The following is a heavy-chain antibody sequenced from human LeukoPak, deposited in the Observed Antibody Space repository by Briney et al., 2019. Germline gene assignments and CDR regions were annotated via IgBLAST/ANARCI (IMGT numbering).Heavy chain of an antibody. CDR1: GFTFSSYA. CDR2: ISYDGSNK. V-gene: IGHV3-30*04. J-gene: IGHJ4*02. Sequence: PGGSLRLSCAATGFTFSSYAMHWVRRAPGKGLEWVAVISYDGSNKYYADSVKGRFTISRDNSKNTLYLQMNSLRAEDTAVYYCARGVETIVIIPTAAGYWGQGTLVTVSS. D-gene: IGHD2-2*01. CDR3: ARGVETIVIIPTAAGY.